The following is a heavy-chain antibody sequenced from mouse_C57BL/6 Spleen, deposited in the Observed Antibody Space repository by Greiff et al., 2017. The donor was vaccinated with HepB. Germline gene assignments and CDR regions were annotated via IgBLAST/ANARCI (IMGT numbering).Heavy chain of an antibody. CDR3: ARFTTVVATDWYFDV. Sequence: QVQLQQPGAELVRPGSSVKLSCKASGYTFTSYWMRWVKQRPIQGLEWIGNIDPSDSETHYNQKFKDKATLTVDKSSSTAYMQLSSLTSEDSAVYYCARFTTVVATDWYFDVWGTGTTVTVSS. J-gene: IGHJ1*03. V-gene: IGHV1-52*01. CDR1: GYTFTSYW. D-gene: IGHD1-1*01. CDR2: IDPSDSET.